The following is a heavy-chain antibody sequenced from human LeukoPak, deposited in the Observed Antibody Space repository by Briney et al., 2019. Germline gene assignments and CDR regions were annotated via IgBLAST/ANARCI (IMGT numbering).Heavy chain of an antibody. Sequence: GGSLRLSCAASGFTFSNYAIHWVRQAPGKGLEWVTVISYNGSDKYYADSVKGRFTISRDNSKNTLYLQMNSLRAEDTAVYYCAKGSGSYLSPLYYFDYWGQGTLVTVSS. CDR1: GFTFSNYA. J-gene: IGHJ4*02. CDR2: ISYNGSDK. V-gene: IGHV3-30*04. CDR3: AKGSGSYLSPLYYFDY. D-gene: IGHD1-26*01.